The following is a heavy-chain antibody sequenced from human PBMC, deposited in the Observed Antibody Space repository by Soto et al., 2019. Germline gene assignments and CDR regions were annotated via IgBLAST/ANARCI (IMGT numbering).Heavy chain of an antibody. V-gene: IGHV1-8*01. Sequence: GSVKVSCKASGYTFTSYDINWVRQATGQGLEWMGWMNPNSGNTGYAQKFQGRVTMTRNTSISTAYMELSSLRSEDTAVYYCASRGDSSSSGYYYYYYGMDVWGQGTTVTVSS. J-gene: IGHJ6*02. CDR2: MNPNSGNT. D-gene: IGHD6-6*01. CDR1: GYTFTSYD. CDR3: ASRGDSSSSGYYYYYYGMDV.